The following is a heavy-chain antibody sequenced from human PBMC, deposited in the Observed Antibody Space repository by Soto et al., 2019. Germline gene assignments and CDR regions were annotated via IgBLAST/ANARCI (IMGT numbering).Heavy chain of an antibody. J-gene: IGHJ3*02. CDR3: GRGSELVRPVAILGVYFDI. D-gene: IGHD2-2*01. V-gene: IGHV3-9*01. CDR2: ITWNSGSK. Sequence: EGQLVESGGGLVQPGRSLRLSCVASGFTFDHYAMHWVRQAPGKGLEWVAGITWNSGSKDNGNSVKGRFSISRDNDQNSLHMQMNSLGPYDTAFYYCGRGSELVRPVAILGVYFDIWGQGTLVTVSS. CDR1: GFTFDHYA.